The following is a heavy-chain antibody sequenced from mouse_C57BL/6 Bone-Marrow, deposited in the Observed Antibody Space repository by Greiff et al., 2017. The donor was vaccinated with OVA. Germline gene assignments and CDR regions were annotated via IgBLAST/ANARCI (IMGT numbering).Heavy chain of an antibody. CDR3: ARKNYFYY. V-gene: IGHV1-26*01. J-gene: IGHJ2*01. Sequence: VQLQQSGPELVKPGASVKISCKASGYTFTDYYMNWVKQSHGKSLEWIGDINPNNGGTSYNQKFKGKATLTVDKSSSTAYMELRSLTSEDSAVYYCARKNYFYYWGQGTTLTVSS. CDR2: INPNNGGT. CDR1: GYTFTDYY.